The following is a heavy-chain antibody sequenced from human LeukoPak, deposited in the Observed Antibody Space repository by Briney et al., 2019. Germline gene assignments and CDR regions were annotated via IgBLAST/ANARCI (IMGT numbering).Heavy chain of an antibody. D-gene: IGHD1-7*01. CDR2: ISWNRGSI. CDR3: AKDMAPGMITGTSNAFDI. CDR1: GFTFDDYA. V-gene: IGHV3-9*01. J-gene: IGHJ3*02. Sequence: GGSLRLSCAASGFTFDDYAMHWVRQAPGKGLEWVSGISWNRGSIGYADSVKGRFTISRDNAKNSLYLQMNSLRAEDTALYYCAKDMAPGMITGTSNAFDIWGQGTMVTVSS.